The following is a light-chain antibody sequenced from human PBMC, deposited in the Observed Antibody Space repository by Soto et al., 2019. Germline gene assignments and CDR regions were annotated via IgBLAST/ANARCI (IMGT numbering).Light chain of an antibody. J-gene: IGKJ2*01. CDR3: QQYHSFSFT. V-gene: IGKV1-5*01. Sequence: DIQMTQSPSSLSASVGDRVTITCRASQSITYWLAWYQQKPGRAPKLLIYDVFNLQSGVPSRFSGSGSGTEFTLTISSLQPDDSATYYCQQYHSFSFTFGQGTNLEIK. CDR1: QSITYW. CDR2: DVF.